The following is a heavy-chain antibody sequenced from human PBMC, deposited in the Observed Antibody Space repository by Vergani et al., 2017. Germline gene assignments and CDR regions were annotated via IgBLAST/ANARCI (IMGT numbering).Heavy chain of an antibody. Sequence: EVQLVESGGGLVKPGGSLRLSCAGSGFTFTNHTMTWVRQAPGKGLEWVSSISSTGAYIHYADSVKGRFTISRDNPKKSLFLQLNSLRDEDTAVYYCTSRVTAAGCLDYWGQGALVTVSS. CDR2: ISSTGAYI. V-gene: IGHV3-21*02. J-gene: IGHJ4*02. D-gene: IGHD6-13*01. CDR1: GFTFTNHT. CDR3: TSRVTAAGCLDY.